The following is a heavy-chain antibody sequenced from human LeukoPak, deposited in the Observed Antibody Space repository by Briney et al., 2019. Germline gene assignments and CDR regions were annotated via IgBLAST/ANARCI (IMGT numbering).Heavy chain of an antibody. V-gene: IGHV4-59*08. J-gene: IGHJ4*02. CDR2: IYYSGST. CDR3: ASEGRLYSSFDY. CDR1: GGSISSYY. D-gene: IGHD5-18*01. Sequence: SETLSLTCTVSGGSISSYYWNWIRQPPGKGLEWLGYIYYSGSTKYNPSLESRVTISVDTSKNQFSLKLSSVTAADTAVYYCASEGRLYSSFDYWGQGTLVTVSS.